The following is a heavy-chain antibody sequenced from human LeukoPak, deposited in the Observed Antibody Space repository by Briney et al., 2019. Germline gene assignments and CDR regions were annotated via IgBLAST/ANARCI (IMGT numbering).Heavy chain of an antibody. D-gene: IGHD2-15*01. Sequence: GGSLRLSCEASGFTFTKFWMSWVRQAPGKGLEWVANINQDGTEKYYVDSVKGRFTVSRDNSKNTLYLQMNSLRAEDTAVYYCAKFWRVDWYFDLWGRGTLVTVSS. CDR3: AKFWRVDWYFDL. CDR1: GFTFTKFW. V-gene: IGHV3-7*03. CDR2: INQDGTEK. J-gene: IGHJ2*01.